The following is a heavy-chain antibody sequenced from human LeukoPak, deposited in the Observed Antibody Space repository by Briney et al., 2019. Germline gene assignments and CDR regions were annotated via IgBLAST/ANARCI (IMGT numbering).Heavy chain of an antibody. CDR2: IKEDGREK. CDR1: GLTFRNHW. D-gene: IGHD2-15*01. J-gene: IGHJ6*03. V-gene: IGHV3-7*03. Sequence: GGSLRLSCAASGLTFRNHWMSWVRQAPGKGLEWVANIKEDGREKYYVDSVKGRFTISRDNAKNSLNLQMNSLRAEDTAVYYCARGDLPYCSGRSCYSERLYYYYYMDVWGKGTTVTVSS. CDR3: ARGDLPYCSGRSCYSERLYYYYYMDV.